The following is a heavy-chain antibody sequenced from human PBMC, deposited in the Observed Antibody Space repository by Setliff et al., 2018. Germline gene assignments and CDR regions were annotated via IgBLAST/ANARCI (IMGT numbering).Heavy chain of an antibody. D-gene: IGHD6-6*01. CDR2: INHSGTT. CDR1: GGTFSDYY. V-gene: IGHV4-34*01. CDR3: ARGRNVAARLLDT. J-gene: IGHJ5*02. Sequence: SETLSLTCTAYGGTFSDYYWTWIRQPPGKGLEWIGEINHSGTTNYNPSLRSRVTISVDTSKNQFSLTMSSVTAADAAIYYCARGRNVAARLLDTWGQGSRVTSPQ.